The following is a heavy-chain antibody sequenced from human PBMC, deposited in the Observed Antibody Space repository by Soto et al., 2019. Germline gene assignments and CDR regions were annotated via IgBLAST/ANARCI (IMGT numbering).Heavy chain of an antibody. D-gene: IGHD3-3*01. CDR1: GFTFSSYG. CDR3: AKEAYDFWSGYLAGMDV. J-gene: IGHJ6*02. CDR2: ISYDGSNK. V-gene: IGHV3-30*18. Sequence: QVQLVESGGGVVQPGRSLRLSCAASGFTFSSYGMHWVRQAPGKGLEWVAVISYDGSNKYYADSVKGRFTISRDNSKNTLYLQMNSLRAEDTAVYYCAKEAYDFWSGYLAGMDVWGQGTTVTVSS.